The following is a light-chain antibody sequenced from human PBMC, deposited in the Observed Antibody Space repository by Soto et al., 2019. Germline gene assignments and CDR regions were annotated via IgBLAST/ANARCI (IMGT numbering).Light chain of an antibody. CDR3: HQYGSSLGT. Sequence: EIVLTQSPGTLSLSPGGGAPLXCRASQSVTGTNLAWHQQRPGQAPRLLIYDAVRRATGIPDRFSGSGSGTDFPLTISRLEPEDFAVYYCHQYGSSLGTFGQGTKM. CDR1: QSVTGTN. J-gene: IGKJ2*01. V-gene: IGKV3-20*01. CDR2: DAV.